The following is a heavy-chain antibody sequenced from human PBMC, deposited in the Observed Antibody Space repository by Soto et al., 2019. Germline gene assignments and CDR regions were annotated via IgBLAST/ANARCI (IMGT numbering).Heavy chain of an antibody. CDR2: IYSGGST. D-gene: IGHD2-8*01. Sequence: PGGSLRLSCAASGFTVSSNYMSWVRQAPGKGLEWVSVIYSGGSTYYADSVKGRFTISRDNSKNTLYLQMNSLRAEDTAVYYCARDLYGDNSFDYWGQGTLVTVSS. V-gene: IGHV3-66*01. CDR3: ARDLYGDNSFDY. CDR1: GFTVSSNY. J-gene: IGHJ4*02.